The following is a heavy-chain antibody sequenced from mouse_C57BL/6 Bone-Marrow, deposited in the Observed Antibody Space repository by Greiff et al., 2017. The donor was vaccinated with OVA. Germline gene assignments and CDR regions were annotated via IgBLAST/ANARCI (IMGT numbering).Heavy chain of an antibody. J-gene: IGHJ2*01. CDR3: ARRGYYGSSLYYFDY. CDR2: IYPGDGDT. V-gene: IGHV1-82*01. Sequence: QVQLKQSGPELVKPGASVKISCKASGYAFSSSWMNWVKQRPGKGLEWIGRIYPGDGDTNYNGKFKGKATLTAAKSSSTSYMQLSSLTSEDSAVYFCARRGYYGSSLYYFDYWGQGTTLTVSS. CDR1: GYAFSSSW. D-gene: IGHD1-1*01.